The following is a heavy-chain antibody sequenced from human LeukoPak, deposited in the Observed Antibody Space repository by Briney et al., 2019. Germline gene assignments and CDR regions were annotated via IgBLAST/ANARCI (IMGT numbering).Heavy chain of an antibody. J-gene: IGHJ5*02. CDR1: GYTFTSYG. V-gene: IGHV7-4-1*02. Sequence: ASVKVSCKASGYTFTSYGISWVRQAPGQGLEWMGWINTNTGNPTYAQGFTGRFVFSLDTSVSTAYLQISSLKAEDTAVYYCARDPRLMVRGVNWFDPWGQGTLVTVSS. D-gene: IGHD3-10*01. CDR2: INTNTGNP. CDR3: ARDPRLMVRGVNWFDP.